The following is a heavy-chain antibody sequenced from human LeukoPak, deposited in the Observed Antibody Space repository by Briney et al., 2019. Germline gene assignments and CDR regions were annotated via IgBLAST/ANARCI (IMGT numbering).Heavy chain of an antibody. Sequence: SETLSLTCTVSGGSISSYYWSWIRQPPGKGLEWIGYIYYSGSTNYNPSLKSQVTISVDTSKNQFSLKLSSVTAADTAVYYCARGCGGDCYSGRYFDYWGQGTLVTVSS. CDR3: ARGCGGDCYSGRYFDY. CDR2: IYYSGST. D-gene: IGHD2-21*02. CDR1: GGSISSYY. V-gene: IGHV4-59*01. J-gene: IGHJ4*02.